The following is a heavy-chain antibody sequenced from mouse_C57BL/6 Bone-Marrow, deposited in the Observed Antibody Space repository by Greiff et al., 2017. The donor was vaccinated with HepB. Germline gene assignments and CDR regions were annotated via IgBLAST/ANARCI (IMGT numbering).Heavy chain of an antibody. J-gene: IGHJ3*01. D-gene: IGHD1-1*01. CDR2: IYPGSGST. V-gene: IGHV1-55*01. CDR3: ASPPNYYGSSFFAY. Sequence: QVQLQQPGAELVKPGASVKMSCKASGYTFTSYWITWVKQRPGQGLEWIGDIYPGSGSTNYNEKFKSKATLTVDTSSSTAYMQLSSLTSEDSAVYYCASPPNYYGSSFFAYWGQGTLVTVSA. CDR1: GYTFTSYW.